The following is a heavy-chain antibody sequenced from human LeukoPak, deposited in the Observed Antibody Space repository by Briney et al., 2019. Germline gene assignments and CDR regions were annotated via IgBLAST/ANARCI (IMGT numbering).Heavy chain of an antibody. CDR3: ARARTAMVNSGAFDY. Sequence: GVLRLSCAASGFTFSSYWMSWVRQAPGKGLEWVANIKQDGSEKYYVDSVKGRFTISRDNAKNSLYLQMNSLRAEDTAVYYCARARTAMVNSGAFDYWGQGTLVTVSS. CDR2: IKQDGSEK. V-gene: IGHV3-7*01. D-gene: IGHD5-18*01. J-gene: IGHJ4*02. CDR1: GFTFSSYW.